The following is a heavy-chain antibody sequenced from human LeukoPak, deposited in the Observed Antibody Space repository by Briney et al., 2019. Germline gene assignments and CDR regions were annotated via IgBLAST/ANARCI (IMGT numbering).Heavy chain of an antibody. Sequence: GGSLRLSCTASGFIFSGSWMAWIRQAPGKGLEWVAIIKKDGSEKYYVDSMKGRLTISRDNAKNSLFLQMNSLRVEDTAIYYCARGWGGYSSYPPDYWGQGTLVTVSS. CDR3: ARGWGGYSSYPPDY. D-gene: IGHD5-12*01. CDR2: IKKDGSEK. J-gene: IGHJ4*02. V-gene: IGHV3-7*01. CDR1: GFIFSGSW.